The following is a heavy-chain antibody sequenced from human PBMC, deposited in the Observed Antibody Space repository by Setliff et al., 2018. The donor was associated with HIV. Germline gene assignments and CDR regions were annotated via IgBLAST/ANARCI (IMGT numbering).Heavy chain of an antibody. CDR3: ARHPLRPGIAGYFYFVDV. CDR1: GYSFTYYW. J-gene: IGHJ6*03. V-gene: IGHV5-51*01. D-gene: IGHD3-9*01. CDR2: IYPGDPDA. Sequence: PGESLKISCKGSGYSFTYYWIAWVRQMPGRGLEWMGIIYPGDPDARYSPSFQGQVSISADKSINTAYLQWSSLKASDTAIYYCARHPLRPGIAGYFYFVDVWGTGTTVTVSS.